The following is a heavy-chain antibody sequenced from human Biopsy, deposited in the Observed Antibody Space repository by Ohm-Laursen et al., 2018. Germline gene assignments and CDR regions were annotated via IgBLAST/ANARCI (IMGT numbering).Heavy chain of an antibody. CDR1: GYTFTDYC. J-gene: IGHJ3*02. V-gene: IGHV1-2*02. Sequence: ASVKASCKASGYTFTDYCLHWVRQAPGQGLEWMGWVNPNSGATNYAQKFQGRVTMTSDTSISTAYIELRRLISDDTAVYFCARDRMVTIITLVRADTFDIWGQGTLVSVSS. CDR3: ARDRMVTIITLVRADTFDI. D-gene: IGHD3-10*01. CDR2: VNPNSGAT.